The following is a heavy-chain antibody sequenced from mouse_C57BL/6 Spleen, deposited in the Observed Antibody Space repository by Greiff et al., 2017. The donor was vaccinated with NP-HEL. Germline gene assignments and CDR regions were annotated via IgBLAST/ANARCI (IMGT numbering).Heavy chain of an antibody. J-gene: IGHJ2*01. CDR3: TRSYYSNYGDGLDFDY. D-gene: IGHD2-5*01. Sequence: VQLQQSGAELVRPGASVTLSCKASGYTFTDYEMHWVKQTPVHGLEWIGAIDPETGGTAYNQKFKGKAILTADKSSSTAYMELRSLTSEDSAVYYCTRSYYSNYGDGLDFDYWGQGTTLTVSS. CDR1: GYTFTDYE. CDR2: IDPETGGT. V-gene: IGHV1-15*01.